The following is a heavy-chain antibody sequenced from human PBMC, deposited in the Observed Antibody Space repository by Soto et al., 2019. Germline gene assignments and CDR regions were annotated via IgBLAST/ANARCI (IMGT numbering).Heavy chain of an antibody. V-gene: IGHV1-18*01. Sequence: GASVKVSCKASGYTFTSYGICWVRQAPGQGLEWMGWISAYNGNTNYAQKLQGRVTMTTDTSTSTAYMELRSLRSDDTAVYYCASSLSGCSGGSCYSAWFDPWGQGTLVTVSS. CDR1: GYTFTSYG. D-gene: IGHD2-15*01. J-gene: IGHJ5*02. CDR3: ASSLSGCSGGSCYSAWFDP. CDR2: ISAYNGNT.